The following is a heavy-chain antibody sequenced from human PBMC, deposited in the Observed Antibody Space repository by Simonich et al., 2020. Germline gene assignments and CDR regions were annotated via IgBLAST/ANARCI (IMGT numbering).Heavy chain of an antibody. J-gene: IGHJ4*02. V-gene: IGHV1-18*01. Sequence: QVQLVQSGAEVKKPGASVKVSCKASGYTFTSYGISWVRQAPGQGLEWMGWISAYNGNTNYAQNLQGRVTMTTDTSTSTAYMELRSLRSDDTAVYYCARASRGTWWYYYFDYWGQGTLVTVSS. CDR3: ARASRGTWWYYYFDY. CDR1: GYTFTSYG. CDR2: ISAYNGNT. D-gene: IGHD2-15*01.